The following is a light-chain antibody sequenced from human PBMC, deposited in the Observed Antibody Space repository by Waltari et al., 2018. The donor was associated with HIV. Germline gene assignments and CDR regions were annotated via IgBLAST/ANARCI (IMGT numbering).Light chain of an antibody. CDR3: QQYGTSPRAT. J-gene: IGKJ4*01. V-gene: IGKV3-20*01. Sequence: EIVLTQSPGTLSLSPGERVTLSCRASQTLASNYVAWYQQKPGQAPRLLMYGTSKRATGIPDRFSGRGSGTDFLLTISRLEAEDFAVYYCQQYGTSPRATFGGGTKVEI. CDR1: QTLASNY. CDR2: GTS.